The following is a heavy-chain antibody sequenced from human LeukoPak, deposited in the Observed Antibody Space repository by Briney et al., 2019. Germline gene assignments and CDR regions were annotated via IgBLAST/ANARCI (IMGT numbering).Heavy chain of an antibody. CDR1: GGSISSYY. V-gene: IGHV4-59*01. CDR3: ARWLQPHFDY. J-gene: IGHJ4*02. CDR2: IYYSGST. Sequence: SSETLSLTCTVSGGSISSYYWSWIRQPPGKGLEWIGYIYYSGSTNYNPSLKTRVTISVDTSNTQFSLKLSSVTAADTAVYYCARWLQPHFDYWGQGTLVTVSS. D-gene: IGHD5-24*01.